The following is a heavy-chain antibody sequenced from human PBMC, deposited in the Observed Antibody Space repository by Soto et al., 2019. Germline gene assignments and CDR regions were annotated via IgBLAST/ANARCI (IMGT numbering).Heavy chain of an antibody. CDR2: IYWDDDK. CDR3: AHRPSVSGAYCFDP. D-gene: IGHD6-19*01. CDR1: GFSLSSTGVA. J-gene: IGHJ5*02. Sequence: QITLKESGPTVVKPTQTLTLTCTLSGFSLSSTGVAVAWIRQSPGKAPEWLGLIYWDDDKRYRPSLERRLTITKDTSKNHVVLTMTNMEPVDTGTYYCAHRPSVSGAYCFDPWGQGTLVTVSS. V-gene: IGHV2-5*02.